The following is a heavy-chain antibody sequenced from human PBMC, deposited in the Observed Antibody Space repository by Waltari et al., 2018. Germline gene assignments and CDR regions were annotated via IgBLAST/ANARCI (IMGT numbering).Heavy chain of an antibody. Sequence: EVQLVQSGGGLVQPGGSLTVSCEVSGFTFRNYWMHWVRQAPGKGLVGVSRINTDGNSVTYADSVRGRFTISRDNVKNTLYLQMESLRVEDTAVYYCVRAVGCAEDCYNPYFDNWGRGAGVTVSS. CDR2: INTDGNSV. CDR3: VRAVGCAEDCYNPYFDN. D-gene: IGHD2-21*02. CDR1: GFTFRNYW. V-gene: IGHV3-74*03. J-gene: IGHJ4*02.